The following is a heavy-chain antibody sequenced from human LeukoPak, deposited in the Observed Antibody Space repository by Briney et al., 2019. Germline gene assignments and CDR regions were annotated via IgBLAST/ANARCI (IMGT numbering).Heavy chain of an antibody. V-gene: IGHV1-3*01. CDR2: INAGNGNT. CDR1: GYTFTSYA. D-gene: IGHD6-13*01. J-gene: IGHJ6*03. CDR3: ARDEAAGKSGYYYYYMDV. Sequence: ASVKVSCKASGYTFTSYAMHWVRQAPGQRLEWMGWINAGNGNTKYSQKFQGRVTITADESTSTAYMELSSPRSEDTAVYYCARDEAAGKSGYYYYYMDVWGKGTTVTVSS.